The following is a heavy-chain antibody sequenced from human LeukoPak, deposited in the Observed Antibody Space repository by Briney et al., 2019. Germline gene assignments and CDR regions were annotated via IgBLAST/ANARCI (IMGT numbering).Heavy chain of an antibody. CDR2: INHSGST. V-gene: IGHV4-34*01. CDR3: RRRRGGSDY. Sequence: PSETLSLTCAVYGGSFSGYYWSWIRQPPGKGLEWIGEINHSGSTNYNPSLKSRVTISVDTSKNQFSLKLSSVTAADTAVYYCRRRRGGSDYWGQGTLVTVSS. D-gene: IGHD5-12*01. CDR1: GGSFSGYY. J-gene: IGHJ4*02.